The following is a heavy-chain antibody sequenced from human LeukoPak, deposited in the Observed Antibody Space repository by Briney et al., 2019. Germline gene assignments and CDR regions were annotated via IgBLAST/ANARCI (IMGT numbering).Heavy chain of an antibody. D-gene: IGHD3-16*01. V-gene: IGHV3-30*02. CDR3: AKDITSRGFVGFDY. Sequence: PGGSLRLSCAASGFTFNEYAMHWVRQAPGKGLEWVAFIRYDAINEYYADSVKGRFTIPRDNSKNTFYLQMSSLRAEDMALYYCAKDITSRGFVGFDYWGQGTLVTVSS. J-gene: IGHJ4*02. CDR2: IRYDAINE. CDR1: GFTFNEYA.